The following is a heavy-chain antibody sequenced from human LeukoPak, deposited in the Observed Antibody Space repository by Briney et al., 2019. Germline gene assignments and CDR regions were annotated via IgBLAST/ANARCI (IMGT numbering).Heavy chain of an antibody. J-gene: IGHJ4*02. Sequence: EPSETLSLTCTVSGGSISSFYWSWIRQPAGKALEWIRRIYSSGNTNYNPSLKSRVSMSVDTSKNQFSLKLISVTAADAAVYYCARDVVDWGSLQYYFEYWGQGTLVTVSS. V-gene: IGHV4-4*07. CDR2: IYSSGNT. D-gene: IGHD7-27*01. CDR1: GGSISSFY. CDR3: ARDVVDWGSLQYYFEY.